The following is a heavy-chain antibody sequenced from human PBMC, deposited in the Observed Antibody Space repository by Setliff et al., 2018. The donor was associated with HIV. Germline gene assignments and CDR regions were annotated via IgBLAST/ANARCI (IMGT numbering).Heavy chain of an antibody. Sequence: PSETLSLTCTVFGGSISGSNYVWGWIRQTPRKGLEWIGTIHYTGSTYYNPSLESRITISVDTSKNQFSLRLNSVSAADTAVYYCARGGAAVLPLDHWGQGTLVTVSS. J-gene: IGHJ4*02. CDR2: IHYTGST. CDR3: ARGGAAVLPLDH. V-gene: IGHV4-39*01. CDR1: GGSISGSNYV. D-gene: IGHD6-25*01.